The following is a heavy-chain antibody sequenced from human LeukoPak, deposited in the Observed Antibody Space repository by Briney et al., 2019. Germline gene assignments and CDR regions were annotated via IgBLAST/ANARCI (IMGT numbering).Heavy chain of an antibody. CDR3: AREGYNRLDY. V-gene: IGHV4-31*02. CDR2: MSYSGST. CDR1: GGSISSSGYY. Sequence: SETLSLTCTVSGGSISSSGYYWTWIRQLAGKGLDWIGYMSYSGSTSYNPSLKSRVIISVDTSKNQLSLKLSSVTAADTAVYYCAREGYNRLDYWGQGTLVTVSS. D-gene: IGHD5-24*01. J-gene: IGHJ4*02.